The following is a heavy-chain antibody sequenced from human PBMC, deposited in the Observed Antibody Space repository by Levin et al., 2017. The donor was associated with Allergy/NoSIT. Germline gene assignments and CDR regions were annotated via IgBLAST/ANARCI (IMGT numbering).Heavy chain of an antibody. V-gene: IGHV4-34*01. CDR3: ARGDYSNYDWFDP. J-gene: IGHJ5*02. CDR1: GGSFRGYY. Sequence: SQTLSLPCAVYGGSFRGYYWSWLRQPPGKGLEWIGEINHSGSTNYNPSLKSRVTISVDTSKNQFSLKLSSVTAADTAVYYCARGDYSNYDWFDPWGQGTLVTVSS. CDR2: INHSGST. D-gene: IGHD4-11*01.